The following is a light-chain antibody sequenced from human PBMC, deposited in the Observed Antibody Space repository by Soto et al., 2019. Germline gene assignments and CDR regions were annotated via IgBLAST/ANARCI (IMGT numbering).Light chain of an antibody. J-gene: IGLJ1*01. CDR2: EVR. V-gene: IGLV2-23*02. Sequence: QSPLIQLASVSGSPGQALSISCTGASSDVGRYDLVSWYQQRPGKAPKLIIYEVRKRPSGVSHRFSGSRSANTAPLTISGLQAEDEADYYCCSYAGSDYFFGTGTKV. CDR1: SSDVGRYDL. CDR3: CSYAGSDYF.